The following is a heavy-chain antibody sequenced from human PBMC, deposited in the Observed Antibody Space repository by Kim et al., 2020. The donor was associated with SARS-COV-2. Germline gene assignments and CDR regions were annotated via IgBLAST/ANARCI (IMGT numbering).Heavy chain of an antibody. V-gene: IGHV3-11*04. CDR3: ARDSKYCSSTSCSHRGDY. J-gene: IGHJ4*02. D-gene: IGHD2-2*01. Sequence: KGRFTISSDNAKNSMYLQMNSLRAEDTAVYYCARDSKYCSSTSCSHRGDYWGQGTLVTVSS.